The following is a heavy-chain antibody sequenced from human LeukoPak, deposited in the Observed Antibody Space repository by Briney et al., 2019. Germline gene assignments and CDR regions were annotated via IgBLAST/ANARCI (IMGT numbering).Heavy chain of an antibody. CDR2: ISYSGNT. J-gene: IGHJ4*02. CDR3: ARHKNCASITHCHFVY. V-gene: IGHV4-39*01. Sequence: SETLSLTCTVSGDSISGSDYYWALIRQPPGKGLEWIGSISYSGNTLFNPSLKSRVTISVDTSKNQFSLKLTSVTAADTAVFYCARHKNCASITHCHFVYWGQGILVTVSS. D-gene: IGHD1-20*01. CDR1: GDSISGSDYY.